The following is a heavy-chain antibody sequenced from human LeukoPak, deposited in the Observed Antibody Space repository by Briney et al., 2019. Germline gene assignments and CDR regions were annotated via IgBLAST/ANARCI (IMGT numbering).Heavy chain of an antibody. Sequence: SETLSLTCTVSGGSISSGDYYWSWIRQPPGKGLEWIGYIYYSGSTYYSPSLKSRVTISVDTSKNQFSLKLSSVTAADTAVYYCALRYYYDSSGYSPSWDAFDIWGQGTMVTVSS. CDR1: GGSISSGDYY. CDR2: IYYSGST. CDR3: ALRYYYDSSGYSPSWDAFDI. J-gene: IGHJ3*02. D-gene: IGHD3-22*01. V-gene: IGHV4-30-4*01.